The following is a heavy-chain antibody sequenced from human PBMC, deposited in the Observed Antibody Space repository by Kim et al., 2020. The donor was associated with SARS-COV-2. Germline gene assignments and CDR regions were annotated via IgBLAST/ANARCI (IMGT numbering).Heavy chain of an antibody. CDR1: GFTFSFYS. CDR2: ISSSSSNI. J-gene: IGHJ4*02. V-gene: IGHV3-21*04. CDR3: ARDKRVGITGYFDN. Sequence: GGSLRLSCAASGFTFSFYSMNWVRQAPGKGLEWVSSISSSSSNIYYADSVKGRFTISRDNAKNSLYLQMNSLRAEDTAVYYCARDKRVGITGYFDNWGQGTLVTVSS. D-gene: IGHD1-26*01.